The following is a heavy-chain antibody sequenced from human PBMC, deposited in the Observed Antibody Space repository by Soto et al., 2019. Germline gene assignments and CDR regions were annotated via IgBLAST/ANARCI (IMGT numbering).Heavy chain of an antibody. J-gene: IGHJ3*02. D-gene: IGHD6-13*01. CDR1: KVSICNGW. CDR2: IKSKTDGGTT. V-gene: IGHV3-15*01. CDR3: TTVSSQQQLVGDDAFDI. Sequence: CGPLTLYCGAWKVSICNGWMNHVRQAQGKGLEWVGRIKSKTDGGTTDYAAPVKGRFTISRDDSKNTLYLQMNSLKTEDTAVYYCTTVSSQQQLVGDDAFDIWGQGTMVTVSS.